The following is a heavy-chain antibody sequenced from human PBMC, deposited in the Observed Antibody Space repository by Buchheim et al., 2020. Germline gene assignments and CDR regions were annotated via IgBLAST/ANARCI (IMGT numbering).Heavy chain of an antibody. V-gene: IGHV1-8*01. CDR1: GYTFTSYD. Sequence: QVQLVQSGAEVKKPGASVKVSCKASGYTFTSYDINWVQQATGQGLEWMGWMNPNSGNTGYAQKFQGRVTMTRNTSISTAYMELSSLRSEDTAVYYCARAARGPLAIFGVVITSHYYYGMDVWGQGTT. D-gene: IGHD3-3*01. CDR2: MNPNSGNT. J-gene: IGHJ6*02. CDR3: ARAARGPLAIFGVVITSHYYYGMDV.